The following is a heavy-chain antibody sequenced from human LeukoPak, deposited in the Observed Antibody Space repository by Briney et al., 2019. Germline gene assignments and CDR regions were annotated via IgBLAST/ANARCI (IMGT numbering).Heavy chain of an antibody. CDR2: ISSSSSYI. J-gene: IGHJ4*02. Sequence: GGSLRLSRAASRFTFSSYAMSWVRQAPGKGLEWVSSISSSSSYIYYADSVKGRFTISRDNAKNSLYLQINSLRAEDTAVYYCARDQQWLVFDYWGQGTLVTVSS. CDR3: ARDQQWLVFDY. D-gene: IGHD6-19*01. CDR1: RFTFSSYA. V-gene: IGHV3-21*01.